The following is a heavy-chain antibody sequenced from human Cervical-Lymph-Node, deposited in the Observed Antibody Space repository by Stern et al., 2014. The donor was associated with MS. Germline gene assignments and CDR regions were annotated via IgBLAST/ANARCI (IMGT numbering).Heavy chain of an antibody. CDR1: GFCFDDYA. CDR3: AKDRGYCSSTCCSKGDDYFGMDV. CDR2: ISWNSGSG. J-gene: IGHJ6*02. V-gene: IGHV3-9*01. D-gene: IGHD2-2*01. Sequence: EVQLVESGGDLVQPGRSLRLSCAVSGFCFDDYAMHWVRQAPGKGLEWVSGISWNSGSGGYADSVKGRITVSRGNRKHFPLLQLYSLRAEDTALYYCAKDRGYCSSTCCSKGDDYFGMDVWGRGTTVTVSS.